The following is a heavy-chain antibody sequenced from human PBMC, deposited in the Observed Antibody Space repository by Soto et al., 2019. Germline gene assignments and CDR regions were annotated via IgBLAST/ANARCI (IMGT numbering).Heavy chain of an antibody. D-gene: IGHD3-3*01. CDR1: GYTFTSYG. CDR2: ISAYNGNT. Sequence: QVQLVQSGAEVKKPGASVKVSCKASGYTFTSYGISWVRQAPGQGLEWMGWISAYNGNTNYAQKLQGRVTMTTDTSTSTAYMELRSLRSDDTDVYYCARDLESGEWLGGVCGMDVGGQGTTVTVSS. J-gene: IGHJ6*02. CDR3: ARDLESGEWLGGVCGMDV. V-gene: IGHV1-18*01.